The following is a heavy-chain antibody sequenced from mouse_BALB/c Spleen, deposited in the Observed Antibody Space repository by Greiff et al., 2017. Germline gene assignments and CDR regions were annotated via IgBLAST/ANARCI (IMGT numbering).Heavy chain of an antibody. J-gene: IGHJ4*01. CDR1: GFTFSSYA. CDR3: AREERVRHYYAMDY. V-gene: IGHV5-6-5*01. CDR2: ISSGGST. D-gene: IGHD5-1*01. Sequence: DVKLVESGGGLVKPGGSLKLSCAASGFTFSSYAMSWVRQTPEKRLEWVASISSGGSTYYPDSVKGRFTISRDNARNILYLQMSSLRSEDTAMYYCAREERVRHYYAMDYWGQGTSVTVSS.